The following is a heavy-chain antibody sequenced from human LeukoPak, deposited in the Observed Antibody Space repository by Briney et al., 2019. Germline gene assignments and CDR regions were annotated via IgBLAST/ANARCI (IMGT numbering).Heavy chain of an antibody. D-gene: IGHD3-3*01. J-gene: IGHJ6*02. V-gene: IGHV3-11*01. CDR3: AREMSYYDVWSGMDV. Sequence: GGSLTLSCAASGFTFSDYYMSWIRQAQGKGLEGVSYISSSGSTIYYAYSGKGRFTISRDNAKNSLYMQMNSLRAEDTAVYDCAREMSYYDVWSGMDVWGQGTTVTVSS. CDR2: ISSSGSTI. CDR1: GFTFSDYY.